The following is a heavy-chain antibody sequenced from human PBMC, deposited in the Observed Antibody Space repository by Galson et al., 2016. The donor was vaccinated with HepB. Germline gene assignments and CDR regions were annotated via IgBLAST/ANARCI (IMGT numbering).Heavy chain of an antibody. D-gene: IGHD3-9*01. CDR3: ARANYNLLTGYYSGLDH. Sequence: SVKVSCKASDNTFSKDYIHWVRQAPGRGLQWLGAIHPSGAYTTYAQRFDGRVTMTRDTATNTVYMELRALTSKDTAVYYCARANYNLLTGYYSGLDHWGQGTLVTVSS. J-gene: IGHJ4*02. CDR1: DNTFSKDY. V-gene: IGHV1-46*01. CDR2: IHPSGAYT.